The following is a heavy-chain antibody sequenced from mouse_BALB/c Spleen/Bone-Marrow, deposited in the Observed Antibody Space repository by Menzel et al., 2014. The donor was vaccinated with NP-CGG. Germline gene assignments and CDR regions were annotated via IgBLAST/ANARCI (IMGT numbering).Heavy chain of an antibody. V-gene: IGHV2-9*02. CDR1: GFSLTSYG. J-gene: IGHJ4*01. CDR3: AREDGYFHYYAVDC. Sequence: VQGVESGPGLVAPSQSLSITCTVSGFSLTSYGVHWVRQPPGKGLEWLGIIWAGGSTNYNSALMSRLSISKDNSKSQVFLKMNSLQTDDTAMYYCAREDGYFHYYAVDCWGQGTSVTASS. D-gene: IGHD2-3*01. CDR2: IWAGGST.